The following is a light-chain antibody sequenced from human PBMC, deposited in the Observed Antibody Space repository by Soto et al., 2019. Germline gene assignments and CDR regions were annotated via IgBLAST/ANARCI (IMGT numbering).Light chain of an antibody. CDR2: EGS. J-gene: IGLJ2*01. Sequence: QSALTQPASVSGSPGQSITISCTGTSSDVGNYNLVSWYQQFPGKAPKLIIYEGSRRPSVVSNRFSGSKSGNTASLTISGLQAEDEADYYCCSYAGSFTFDVFGGGTKVTVL. CDR3: CSYAGSFTFDV. CDR1: SSDVGNYNL. V-gene: IGLV2-23*03.